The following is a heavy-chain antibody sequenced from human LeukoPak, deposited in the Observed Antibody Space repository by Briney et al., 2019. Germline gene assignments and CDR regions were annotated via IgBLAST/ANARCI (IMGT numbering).Heavy chain of an antibody. J-gene: IGHJ4*02. CDR3: ARDRRAIDN. CDR1: GFTFSSYW. Sequence: GFLRLSCAASGFTFSSYWMHWVRQAPGKGLVWVSHINSDGSSTSYADSVKGRLTIARHNAKNTLYLQMNSLRAEHTAVYYCARDRRAIDNWGQGTLVTVSS. CDR2: INSDGSST. V-gene: IGHV3-74*01.